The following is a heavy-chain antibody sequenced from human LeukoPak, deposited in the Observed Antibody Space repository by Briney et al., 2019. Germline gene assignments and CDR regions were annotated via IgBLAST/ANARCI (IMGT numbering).Heavy chain of an antibody. CDR2: IYYSGST. D-gene: IGHD6-13*01. V-gene: IGHV4-59*01. CDR1: GGSISSYY. Sequence: PSETLSLTCTVPGGSISSYYWSWIRQPPGKGLEWIGYIYYSGSTNYNPFLKSRVTISVETSKNEFSLKLRSVTAADTAVYYCARVTGYRIEDYFDYWGQGTLVTVSS. CDR3: ARVTGYRIEDYFDY. J-gene: IGHJ4*02.